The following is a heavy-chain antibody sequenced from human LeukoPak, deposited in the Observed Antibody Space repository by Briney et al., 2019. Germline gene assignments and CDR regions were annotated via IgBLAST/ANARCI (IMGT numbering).Heavy chain of an antibody. D-gene: IGHD4-17*01. J-gene: IGHJ5*02. CDR2: INPSGGST. CDR3: ARERPRGGLRSVVWFDP. CDR1: GYTFTSYY. Sequence: ASVTVSCKASGYTFTSYYMHWVRQAPGQGLEWMGIINPSGGSTSYAQKFQGRVTMTRDTSTSTVYMELSSLRSEDTAVYYCARERPRGGLRSVVWFDPWGQGTLVTVSS. V-gene: IGHV1-46*01.